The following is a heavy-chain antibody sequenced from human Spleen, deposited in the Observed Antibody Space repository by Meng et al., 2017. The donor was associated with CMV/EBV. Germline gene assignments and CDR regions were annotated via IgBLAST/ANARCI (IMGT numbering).Heavy chain of an antibody. CDR1: EGSMSSGSTY. D-gene: IGHD3-10*01. Sequence: QEPGPDLWKPLPTLSLTCIVSEGSMSSGSTYWAWIRQPAGKGLEWIGRIYTSGSTTYNPSLKSRVTISVDTSKNQFSLKLSSVTAADTAVYYCARERGTMVRGPLDYWGQGTLVTVSS. CDR2: IYTSGST. V-gene: IGHV4-61*02. CDR3: ARERGTMVRGPLDY. J-gene: IGHJ4*02.